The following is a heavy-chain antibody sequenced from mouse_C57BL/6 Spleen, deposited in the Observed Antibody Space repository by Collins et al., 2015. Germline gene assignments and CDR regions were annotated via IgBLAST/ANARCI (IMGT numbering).Heavy chain of an antibody. J-gene: IGHJ4*01. Sequence: QVQLQQSGAELVRPGASVTLSCKASGYTFTDYEMHWVKQTPVHGLEWIGAIDPETGGTAYNQKFKGKAILTADKSSSTAYMELRSLTSEDSAVYYCTRLSLDYYAMDYWGQGTSVTVSS. CDR1: GYTFTDYE. V-gene: IGHV1-15*01. CDR2: IDPETGGT. CDR3: TRLSLDYYAMDY. D-gene: IGHD4-1*01.